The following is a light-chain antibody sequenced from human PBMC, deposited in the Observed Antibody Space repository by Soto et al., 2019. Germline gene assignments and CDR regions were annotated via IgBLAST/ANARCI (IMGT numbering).Light chain of an antibody. CDR2: DVS. CDR1: SNDVGGYNY. V-gene: IGLV2-14*03. Sequence: QSVLTQPASVSGSPGQSIIISCTGTSNDVGGYNYVSWFQQHPGKAPKFMIYDVSHRSSGVSNRFSGSKSGNTASLTISGLQAEDEADYYCCSYTRTTSFVFGTGTKVTVL. J-gene: IGLJ1*01. CDR3: CSYTRTTSFV.